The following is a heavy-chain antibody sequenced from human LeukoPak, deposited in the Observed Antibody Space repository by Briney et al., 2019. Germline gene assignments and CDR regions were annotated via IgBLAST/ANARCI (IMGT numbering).Heavy chain of an antibody. J-gene: IGHJ4*02. V-gene: IGHV3-23*01. CDR1: GFTFSSYA. CDR2: IVGSGST. Sequence: GGSLRLSCAASGFTFSSYAMSWVRQAPGKGLEWVSAIVGSGSTYYADSVKGRFTVSRDNSKNTVALQVNSLRAEDTAAYYCAKEVNRIQLWLGFDYWGQGTLVTVSS. D-gene: IGHD5-18*01. CDR3: AKEVNRIQLWLGFDY.